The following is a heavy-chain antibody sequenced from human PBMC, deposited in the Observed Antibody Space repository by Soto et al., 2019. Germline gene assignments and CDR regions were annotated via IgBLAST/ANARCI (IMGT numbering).Heavy chain of an antibody. CDR1: GGSISSYY. CDR3: ARGVVVVPAAARPAYYYYGMDV. Sequence: QVQLQESGPGLVKPSETLSLTCTVSGGSISSYYWSWIRQPPGKGLEWIGYIYYSGSTYYNPSLKSRVTISVDTSKNQFSLKLSSVTAADTAVYYCARGVVVVPAAARPAYYYYGMDVWGQGTTVTVSS. CDR2: IYYSGST. V-gene: IGHV4-59*12. J-gene: IGHJ6*02. D-gene: IGHD2-2*01.